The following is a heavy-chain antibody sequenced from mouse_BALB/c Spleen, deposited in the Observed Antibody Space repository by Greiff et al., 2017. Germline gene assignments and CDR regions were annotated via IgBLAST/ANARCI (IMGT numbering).Heavy chain of an antibody. CDR3: ARGKSSGWYFDV. CDR1: GFTFSSYA. V-gene: IGHV5-6-5*01. CDR2: ISSGGST. Sequence: EVKLVESGGGLVKPGGSLKLSCAASGFTFSSYAMSWVRQTPEKRLEWVASISSGGSTYYPDSVKGRFTISRDNARNILYLQMSSLRSEDTAMYYCARGKSSGWYFDVWGAGTTVTVSS. J-gene: IGHJ1*01. D-gene: IGHD1-1*01.